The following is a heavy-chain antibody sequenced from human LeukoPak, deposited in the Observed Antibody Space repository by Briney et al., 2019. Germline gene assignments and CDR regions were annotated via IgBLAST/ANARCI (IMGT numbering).Heavy chain of an antibody. V-gene: IGHV3-23*01. D-gene: IGHD3-22*01. Sequence: GGSLRLSCAASGFTFSSYAMSWVRQAPGKGLEWVSAISGSGGSTYYADSVKGRFTISRDNSKNTLYLQMSSLRAEDTAVYYCAKDEQHKYYYDSSGYYGYDYWGQGTLVTVSS. CDR2: ISGSGGST. CDR3: AKDEQHKYYYDSSGYYGYDY. J-gene: IGHJ4*02. CDR1: GFTFSSYA.